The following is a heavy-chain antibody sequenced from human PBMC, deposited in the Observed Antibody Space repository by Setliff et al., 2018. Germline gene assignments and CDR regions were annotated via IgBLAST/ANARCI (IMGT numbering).Heavy chain of an antibody. CDR1: GYSFTDYW. J-gene: IGHJ4*02. D-gene: IGHD5-12*01. V-gene: IGHV5-51*01. CDR3: ARHRVGNSGYAIPILDF. CDR2: IYPSNSNI. Sequence: GESLKISCQASGYSFTDYWIAWVRQMPGKGLEWIGIIYPSNSNIKYSPSFEAQITFSVDKSITTAYLQWSSLKASDTAIYYCARHRVGNSGYAIPILDFWGQGALVTVSS.